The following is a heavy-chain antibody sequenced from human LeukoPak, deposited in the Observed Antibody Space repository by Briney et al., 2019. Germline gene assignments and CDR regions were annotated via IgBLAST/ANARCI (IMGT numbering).Heavy chain of an antibody. D-gene: IGHD3-22*01. Sequence: GASVKVSCKASGGTFSSYAISWVRQAPGQGLEWMGGIIPIFGTANYAQKFQGRVTITADESTSTAYMELSSLRSEDTAVYYCARSGDSRGYYYGERYWGQGTLVTVSS. CDR1: GGTFSSYA. V-gene: IGHV1-69*13. J-gene: IGHJ4*02. CDR2: IIPIFGTA. CDR3: ARSGDSRGYYYGERY.